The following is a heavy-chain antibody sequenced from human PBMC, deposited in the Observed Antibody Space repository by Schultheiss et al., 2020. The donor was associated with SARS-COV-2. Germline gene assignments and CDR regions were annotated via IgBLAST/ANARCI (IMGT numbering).Heavy chain of an antibody. D-gene: IGHD6-13*01. CDR3: ARDGVAAADTGGY. V-gene: IGHV1-2*06. CDR2: INPNSGGT. CDR1: GYTFTSYY. Sequence: ASVKVSCKASGYTFTSYYMHWVRQAPGQGLEWMGRINPNSGGTNYAQKFQGRVTMTRDTSISTAYMELSRLRSDDTAVYYCARDGVAAADTGGYWGQGTLVTVSS. J-gene: IGHJ4*02.